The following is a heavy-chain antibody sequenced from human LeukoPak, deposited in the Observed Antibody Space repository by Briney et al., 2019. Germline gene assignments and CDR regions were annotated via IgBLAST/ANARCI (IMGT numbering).Heavy chain of an antibody. CDR3: ARDTRIKQLVGNDY. D-gene: IGHD6-13*01. J-gene: IGHJ4*02. V-gene: IGHV3-48*04. Sequence: GGSLRLSCAASGFTLSNYNMNWVRQAPGKGLEWVSHISSSSRTIYYADSVKGRFTISRDNAKNSLYLQMNSLRAEDTAVYYCARDTRIKQLVGNDYWGQGTLVTVSS. CDR2: ISSSSRTI. CDR1: GFTLSNYN.